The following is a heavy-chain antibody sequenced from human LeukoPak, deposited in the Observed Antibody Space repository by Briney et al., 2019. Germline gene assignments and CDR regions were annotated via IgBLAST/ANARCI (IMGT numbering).Heavy chain of an antibody. Sequence: SVKVSCKASGGTFSSYAISWVRQAPGQGLEWMGRIIPILGIANYAQKFQGRVTITADKSTSTAYMELSSLRSEDTAVYYCAKSGVVVVGWFDPWGQGTLVTVSS. J-gene: IGHJ5*02. D-gene: IGHD2-15*01. CDR1: GGTFSSYA. CDR3: AKSGVVVVGWFDP. V-gene: IGHV1-69*04. CDR2: IIPILGIA.